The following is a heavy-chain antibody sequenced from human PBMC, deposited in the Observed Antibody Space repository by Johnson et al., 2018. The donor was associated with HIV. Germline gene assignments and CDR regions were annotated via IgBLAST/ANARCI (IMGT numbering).Heavy chain of an antibody. D-gene: IGHD3-10*01. CDR1: GFTFSSYG. CDR3: ARGPLLWRAFDI. J-gene: IGHJ3*02. V-gene: IGHV3-30*03. CDR2: ISWNSGSI. Sequence: QEKLVESGGGVVQPGRSLRLSCAASGFTFSSYGMHWVRQAPGKGLEWVAGISWNSGSIGYADSVKGRFTISRDSSKNTLYLQMNSLRAEDTAVYYCARGPLLWRAFDIWGQGTMVSVSS.